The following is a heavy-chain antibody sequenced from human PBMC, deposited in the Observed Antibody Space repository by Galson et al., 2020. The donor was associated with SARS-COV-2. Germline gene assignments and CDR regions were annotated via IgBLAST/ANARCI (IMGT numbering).Heavy chain of an antibody. J-gene: IGHJ4*02. V-gene: IGHV3-23*01. CDR3: AKDLVVGATQGPQFDY. CDR2: ISGSGGST. CDR1: GFTFSSYA. Sequence: GESLKISCAASGFTFSSYAMSWVRQAPGKGLEWVSAISGSGGSTYYADSVKGRFTISRDNSKNTLYLQMNSLRAEDTAVYYCAKDLVVGATQGPQFDYWGQGTLVTVSS. D-gene: IGHD1-26*01.